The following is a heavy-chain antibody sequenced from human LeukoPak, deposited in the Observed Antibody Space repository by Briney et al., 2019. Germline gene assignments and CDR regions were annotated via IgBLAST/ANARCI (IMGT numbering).Heavy chain of an antibody. V-gene: IGHV3-15*01. CDR2: IKSKTDGGTT. J-gene: IGHJ4*02. D-gene: IGHD1-26*01. CDR1: GFTFSNAW. CDR3: TTDLRWELLPLNF. Sequence: GGSLRLSCAASGFTFSNAWMSWVRQAPGKGLEWVGRIKSKTDGGTTDYGAPVKGRFTMSRDDSKNALYMQMNSLKTEDTAVYYWTTDLRWELLPLNFWGQGTLVTVSS.